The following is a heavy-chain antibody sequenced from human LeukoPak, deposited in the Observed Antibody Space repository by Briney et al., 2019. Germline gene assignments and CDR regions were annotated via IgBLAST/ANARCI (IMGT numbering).Heavy chain of an antibody. J-gene: IGHJ3*02. CDR1: GFTFDDYA. V-gene: IGHV3-43D*03. Sequence: GGSLRLSCAASGFTFDDYAMHWVRQAPGKGLEWVSLISWEGGSTYYADSVKGRFTISRDNAKKSLYLQMNSLRAEDTAVYYCARDDGGNFNDAFDIWGQGTMVTVSS. CDR3: ARDDGGNFNDAFDI. D-gene: IGHD4-23*01. CDR2: ISWEGGST.